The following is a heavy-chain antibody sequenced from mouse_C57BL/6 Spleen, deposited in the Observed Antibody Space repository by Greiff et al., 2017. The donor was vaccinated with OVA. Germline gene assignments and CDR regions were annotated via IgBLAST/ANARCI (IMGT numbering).Heavy chain of an antibody. Sequence: VQLQQPGAELVRPGSSVKLSCKASGYTFTSYWMHWVKQRPIQGLEWIGNIDPSDSETHYNQKFKDKATLTVDKSSSTAYMQLSSLTSEDSAVYYCAREGYITTVVEDFDYWGQGTTLTVSS. CDR2: IDPSDSET. CDR1: GYTFTSYW. J-gene: IGHJ2*01. D-gene: IGHD1-1*01. V-gene: IGHV1-52*01. CDR3: AREGYITTVVEDFDY.